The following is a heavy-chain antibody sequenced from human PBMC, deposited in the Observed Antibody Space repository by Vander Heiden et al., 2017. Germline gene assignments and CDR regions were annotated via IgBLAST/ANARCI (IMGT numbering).Heavy chain of an antibody. Sequence: EVQLVESGGGLVQPGRSLRLSCAASGFTFDDYAMHWVRQAPGKGLEWVSGISWNSGSIGYADSVKGRFTISRDNAKNSLYLQMNSLRAEDTALYYCAKGSPGGDWFDPWGQGTLVTVSS. CDR1: GFTFDDYA. CDR2: ISWNSGSI. D-gene: IGHD3-10*01. J-gene: IGHJ5*02. CDR3: AKGSPGGDWFDP. V-gene: IGHV3-9*01.